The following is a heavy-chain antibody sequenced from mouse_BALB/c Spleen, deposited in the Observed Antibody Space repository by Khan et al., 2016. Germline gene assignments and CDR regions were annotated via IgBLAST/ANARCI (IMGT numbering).Heavy chain of an antibody. J-gene: IGHJ2*01. V-gene: IGHV3-2*02. CDR3: ARDYYGSSYFDY. D-gene: IGHD1-1*01. CDR2: ISYRGST. CDR1: VNSITSDYA. Sequence: EVQLQESGPGLVKPSQSLSLTCTVTVNSITSDYAWNWIRQFPGNKLEWMGYISYRGSTSYNSSLKSRVYIARDTSKNQFFLQLNAATTEDTATYYCARDYYGSSYFDYWGQGTTLTVSS.